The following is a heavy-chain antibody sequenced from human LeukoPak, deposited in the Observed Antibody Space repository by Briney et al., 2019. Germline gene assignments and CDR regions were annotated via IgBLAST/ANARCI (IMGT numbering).Heavy chain of an antibody. CDR3: ARGDSLSYYSSGTYYPPAGAFDI. J-gene: IGHJ3*02. CDR1: GYTFTGYY. V-gene: IGHV1-2*02. D-gene: IGHD3-10*01. Sequence: ASVKVSCKASGYTFTGYYMYWVRQAPGQGLEWMGWINPNSGDTNYAQKFQGRVTMTRDTPISTAYMELSRLTSDDTAVYYCARGDSLSYYSSGTYYPPAGAFDIWGQGTMVTVSS. CDR2: INPNSGDT.